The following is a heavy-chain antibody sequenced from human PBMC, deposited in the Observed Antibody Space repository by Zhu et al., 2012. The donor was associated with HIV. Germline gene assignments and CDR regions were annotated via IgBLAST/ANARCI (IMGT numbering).Heavy chain of an antibody. D-gene: IGHD1-1*01. V-gene: IGHV4-59*11. Sequence: QVQLQESGPQLVQPSETLSLTCTVSGGSMSSHYWNWVRQPPGKGLQWIGYMYSSGSTKYNFSLKSRVAISLDMSKNQFSLNLSSVTTADTAVYYCARSVKGQLVFDSWGQGXLVTVSS. CDR2: MYSSGST. J-gene: IGHJ4*02. CDR1: GGSMSSHY. CDR3: ARSVKGQLVFDS.